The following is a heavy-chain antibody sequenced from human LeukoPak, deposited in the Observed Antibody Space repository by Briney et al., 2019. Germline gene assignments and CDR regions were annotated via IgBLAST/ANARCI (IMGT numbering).Heavy chain of an antibody. CDR1: GGSINSGGYY. CDR2: IYYSGST. Sequence: SQTLSLTCTVSGGSINSGGYYWSWIRQHPGKGLEWIGYIYYSGSTYYNPSLKSRVTISVDTSKNQFSLKLSSVTAADTAVYYCARDRSGFPYFFDYWGQGTLVTVSS. D-gene: IGHD3-3*01. J-gene: IGHJ4*02. V-gene: IGHV4-31*03. CDR3: ARDRSGFPYFFDY.